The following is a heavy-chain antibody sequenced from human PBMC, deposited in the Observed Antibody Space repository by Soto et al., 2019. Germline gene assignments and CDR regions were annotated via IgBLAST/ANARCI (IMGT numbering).Heavy chain of an antibody. Sequence: QVHRQESGPGLVKPSGTLSLTCVVSGGSISGRNWWSWVRQAPGKGLEWIGEVFHSGDTTYSPSLRSRVTISVDKSKNQFSLNLISVTAADTAVYYCTRLIYDSRLNYFYFDLWGQGALVTVSS. J-gene: IGHJ4*02. CDR2: VFHSGDT. CDR1: GGSISGRNW. CDR3: TRLIYDSRLNYFYFDL. V-gene: IGHV4-4*02. D-gene: IGHD3-22*01.